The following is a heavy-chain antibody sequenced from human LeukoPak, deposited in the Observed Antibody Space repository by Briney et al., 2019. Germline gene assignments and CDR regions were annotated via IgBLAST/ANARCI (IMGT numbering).Heavy chain of an antibody. CDR2: INHSGST. Sequence: SETLSLTCAVYGGSFSGYYWSWIRQPPGKGLEWIGEINHSGSTNYNPSLKSRVTISVDTSKNQFSLKLSSVTAADTAVYYCARGITYYDFWSGPAKNWFDPWGQGTLVTVSS. J-gene: IGHJ5*02. D-gene: IGHD3-3*01. CDR3: ARGITYYDFWSGPAKNWFDP. CDR1: GGSFSGYY. V-gene: IGHV4-34*01.